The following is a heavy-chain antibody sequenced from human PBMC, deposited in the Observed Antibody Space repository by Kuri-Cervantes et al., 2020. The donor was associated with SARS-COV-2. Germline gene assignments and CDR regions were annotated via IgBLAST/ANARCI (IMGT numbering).Heavy chain of an antibody. Sequence: GSLRLSCAVYGGSFRGYDWGWIRQPPGKGLEWIGSIYYSGSTYYNPSLKSRVTISVDTSKNQFSLKLSSVTAADTAVYYCARWGYCSGGSCYFPYYYYYMDVWGKGTTVTVSS. CDR1: GGSFRGYD. J-gene: IGHJ6*03. CDR3: ARWGYCSGGSCYFPYYYYYMDV. CDR2: IYYSGST. V-gene: IGHV4-39*01. D-gene: IGHD2-15*01.